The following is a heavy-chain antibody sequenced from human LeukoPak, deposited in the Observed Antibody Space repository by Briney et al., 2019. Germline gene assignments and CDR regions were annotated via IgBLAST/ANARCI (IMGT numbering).Heavy chain of an antibody. V-gene: IGHV1-3*01. J-gene: IGHJ5*02. CDR3: ARVGGDLSFDP. CDR1: GYTFTIYA. D-gene: IGHD4-17*01. CDR2: INAGNGNT. Sequence: ASVKVSCKASGYTFTIYAMHWVRQAPGQRLEWMGWINAGNGNTKYSQKFQGRVTITRDTSASTAYMELRSLRSDDTAVYYCARVGGDLSFDPWGQGTLVTVSS.